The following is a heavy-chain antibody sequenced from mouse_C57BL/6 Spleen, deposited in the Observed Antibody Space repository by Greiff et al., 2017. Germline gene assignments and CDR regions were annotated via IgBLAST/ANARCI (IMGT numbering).Heavy chain of an antibody. Sequence: EVKLMESGGGLVKPGGSLKLSCAASGFTFSDYGMHWVRQAPEKGLEWVAYISSGSSTIYYADTVKGRFTISRDNAKNTLFLQMTGLMSEDTAMYCCARGIRCGSHFDYWGQGTTLTVSS. CDR3: ARGIRCGSHFDY. CDR2: ISSGSSTI. D-gene: IGHD1-1*01. J-gene: IGHJ2*01. CDR1: GFTFSDYG. V-gene: IGHV5-17*01.